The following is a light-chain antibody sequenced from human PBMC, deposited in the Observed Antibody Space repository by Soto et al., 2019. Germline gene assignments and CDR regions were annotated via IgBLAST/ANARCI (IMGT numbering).Light chain of an antibody. J-gene: IGLJ2*01. CDR3: AAWDDSLNGHVV. CDR1: SSNIGSNS. CDR2: SNN. Sequence: QSVLTQSPSASGTPGQRVTISCSGSSSNIGSNSVNWYQQLPGTAPKLLIFSNNQRPSGVPDRFSGSKSGTSASLAISGLQSEDEADYYCAAWDDSLNGHVVFGGGTKL. V-gene: IGLV1-44*01.